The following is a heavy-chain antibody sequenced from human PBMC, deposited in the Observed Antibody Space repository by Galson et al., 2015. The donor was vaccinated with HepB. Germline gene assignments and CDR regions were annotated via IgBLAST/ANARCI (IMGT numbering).Heavy chain of an antibody. CDR3: ARLNSGYCSDRDDALDN. CDR2: IYYSGST. Sequence: ETLSLTCTVSGGSISSYYWSWIRQPPGKGLEWIGYIYYSGSTNYNPSLESRVTISVDTSKNQFSLKLNSVTAADTAVYYCARLNSGYCSDRDDALDNWGHRTLVPASS. J-gene: IGHJ3*02. D-gene: IGHD3-22*01. CDR1: GGSISSYY. V-gene: IGHV4-59*13.